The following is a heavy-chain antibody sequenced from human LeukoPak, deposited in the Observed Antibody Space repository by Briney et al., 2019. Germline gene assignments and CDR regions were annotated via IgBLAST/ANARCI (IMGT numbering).Heavy chain of an antibody. V-gene: IGHV3-23*01. Sequence: GGSLRLSCAASGFTFSSYAMSWVRQAPGKGLERVSAISGSGGSTYYADSVKGRFTISRDNSKNTLYLQMNSLRAEDTAVYYCAKRGASSTWYPNYFFDYWGQGTLVTVSS. CDR1: GFTFSSYA. CDR2: ISGSGGST. J-gene: IGHJ4*02. D-gene: IGHD6-13*01. CDR3: AKRGASSTWYPNYFFDY.